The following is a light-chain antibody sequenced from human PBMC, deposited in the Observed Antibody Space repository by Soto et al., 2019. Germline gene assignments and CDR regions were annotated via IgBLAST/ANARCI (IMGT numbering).Light chain of an antibody. Sequence: DIQMTQSPSTLSASVGDRVTITCRASQSITGWLAWYQQKPGKAPKLLIYDASSLETGVPSRFSGSGSGTEFTLTISSLQPDDFAMYYCQQYNSYSRTFGQGTKVEIK. J-gene: IGKJ1*01. CDR3: QQYNSYSRT. CDR2: DAS. CDR1: QSITGW. V-gene: IGKV1-5*01.